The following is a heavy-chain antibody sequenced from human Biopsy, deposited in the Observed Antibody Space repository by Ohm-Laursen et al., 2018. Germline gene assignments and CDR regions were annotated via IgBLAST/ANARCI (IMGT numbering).Heavy chain of an antibody. CDR2: INPNSGGT. J-gene: IGHJ4*02. V-gene: IGHV1-2*02. CDR1: GYTFTTYG. D-gene: IGHD1-26*01. Sequence: EASVKVSCKVSGYTFTTYGISWVRQAPGQGLEWMGWINPNSGGTNYAQKFQGRVTMTRDTSISTAYMELSRLRSDDTAVYYCATITRGATRFPFDYWGQGTLVTVSS. CDR3: ATITRGATRFPFDY.